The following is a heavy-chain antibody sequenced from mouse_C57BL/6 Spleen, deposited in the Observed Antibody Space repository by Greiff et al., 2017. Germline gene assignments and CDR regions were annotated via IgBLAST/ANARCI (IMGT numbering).Heavy chain of an antibody. D-gene: IGHD1-1*01. CDR2: INPSNGGT. Sequence: VQLQQPGTELVKPGASVKLSCKASGYTFTSYWMHWVKQRPGQGLEWIGNINPSNGGTNYNEKFKSKATLTVDKSSSTAYMQLSSLTSEDSAVYYCASEDTTVVAHFDYWGQGTTLTVSS. CDR3: ASEDTTVVAHFDY. CDR1: GYTFTSYW. J-gene: IGHJ2*01. V-gene: IGHV1-53*01.